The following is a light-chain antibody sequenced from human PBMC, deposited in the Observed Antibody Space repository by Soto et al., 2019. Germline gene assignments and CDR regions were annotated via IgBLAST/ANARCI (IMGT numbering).Light chain of an antibody. V-gene: IGKV3-20*01. Sequence: EIVLTQSPGTLSLSPGERATLSCRASQTLTTTYLAWYQQKPGQAPSLLIFDASTRATGIPDRFSGSGSGTDFTLTISRLEPEDFAVYCCQLYGVSPKTFGQGTNVEVK. J-gene: IGKJ1*01. CDR1: QTLTTTY. CDR2: DAS. CDR3: QLYGVSPKT.